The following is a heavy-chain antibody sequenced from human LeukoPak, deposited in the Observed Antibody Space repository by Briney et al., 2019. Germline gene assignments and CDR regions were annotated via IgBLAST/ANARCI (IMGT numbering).Heavy chain of an antibody. CDR2: IIPIFGTA. CDR1: GGTFISYA. Sequence: SVKVSCKASGGTFISYAISWVRQAPGQGLEWMGGIIPIFGTANYAQKFQGRVTITADESTSTAYMELSSLRSEDTAVYYCARDPGTAMGRALDYWGQGTLVTVSS. D-gene: IGHD5-18*01. V-gene: IGHV1-69*01. CDR3: ARDPGTAMGRALDY. J-gene: IGHJ4*02.